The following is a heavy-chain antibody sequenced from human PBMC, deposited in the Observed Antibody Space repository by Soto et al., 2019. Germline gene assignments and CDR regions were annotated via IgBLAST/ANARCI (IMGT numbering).Heavy chain of an antibody. CDR3: ARTLVLVPAAISNWFDP. J-gene: IGHJ5*02. CDR2: IYHSGST. D-gene: IGHD2-2*02. Sequence: QVQLQESGPGLVKPSGTLSLTCAVSGGSISSSNWWSWVRQPPGKGLEWIGEIYHSGSTNYNPSLKSRVTISVVKSKNQFSLKLSSVTAADTAVYYCARTLVLVPAAISNWFDPWGQGTLVTVSS. V-gene: IGHV4-4*02. CDR1: GGSISSSNW.